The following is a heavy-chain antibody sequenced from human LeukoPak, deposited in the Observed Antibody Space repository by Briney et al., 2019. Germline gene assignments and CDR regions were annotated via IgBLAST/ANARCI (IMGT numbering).Heavy chain of an antibody. CDR3: ARLRCSSTSCYYYYYYYMDV. CDR2: IYYSGST. CDR1: GGSISSNSYY. D-gene: IGHD2-2*01. Sequence: PSETLSLTCTVSGGSISSNSYYWGWIRQPPGKGLEWIGSIYYSGSTYYNPSLKSRVTISVDTSKNQFSLKLSSVTAADTAVYYCARLRCSSTSCYYYYYYYMDVWGKGTTVTVSS. V-gene: IGHV4-39*07. J-gene: IGHJ6*03.